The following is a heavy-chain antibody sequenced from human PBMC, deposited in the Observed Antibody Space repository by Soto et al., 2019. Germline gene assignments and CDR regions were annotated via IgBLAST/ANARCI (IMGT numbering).Heavy chain of an antibody. CDR3: ARGTYFDY. Sequence: QVQLVQSGAEVKKPGASVKVSCKAAGYTLTTYGVSWVRQAPGQGLEWVGWISAYNDHTNYAQKFQGRVTMTTDTSTSPAYMELRSLRSDDTAVYYWARGTYFDYWGQGTLVTVSS. CDR2: ISAYNDHT. CDR1: GYTLTTYG. D-gene: IGHD1-1*01. V-gene: IGHV1-18*01. J-gene: IGHJ4*02.